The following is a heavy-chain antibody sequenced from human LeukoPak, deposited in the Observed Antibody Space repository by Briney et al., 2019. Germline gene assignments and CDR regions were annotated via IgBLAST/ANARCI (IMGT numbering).Heavy chain of an antibody. J-gene: IGHJ4*02. V-gene: IGHV3-7*01. Sequence: GGSLRLSCAASGFSFSNHWMSWVRQAPGKGLEWVASINLDGTDKYYVDAVKGRFTISRDNAKNSLFLEMNSLRATDTAVYDCVRNGGSLDYWGQGTLVTVSS. CDR1: GFSFSNHW. CDR2: INLDGTDK. D-gene: IGHD2-15*01. CDR3: VRNGGSLDY.